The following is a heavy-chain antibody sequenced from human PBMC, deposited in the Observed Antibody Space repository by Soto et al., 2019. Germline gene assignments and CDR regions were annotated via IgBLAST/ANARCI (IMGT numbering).Heavy chain of an antibody. CDR1: GGSISSSNW. Sequence: SETLSLTCAVSGGSISSSNWWSWVRQPPGKGLEWIGEIYHSGSTNYNPSLKSRVTISVDKSKNQFSLKLSSVTAADTAVYYCARTNNYGSGSTSFDAFDIWGQGTMVTVSS. D-gene: IGHD3-10*01. V-gene: IGHV4-4*02. J-gene: IGHJ3*02. CDR3: ARTNNYGSGSTSFDAFDI. CDR2: IYHSGST.